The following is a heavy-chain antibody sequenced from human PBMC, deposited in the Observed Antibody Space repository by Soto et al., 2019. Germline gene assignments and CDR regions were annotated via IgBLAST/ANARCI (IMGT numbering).Heavy chain of an antibody. V-gene: IGHV1-18*01. CDR1: GYTFTSYG. Sequence: ASVKVSCKASGYTFTSYGISWVRQAPGQGLEWMGWISAYNGNTNYAQKLQGRVTMTTDTSTSTAYMELRSLRSDDTAVYYCASCSGGSCYRPSHAFEIWGQGTMGTVSS. J-gene: IGHJ3*02. D-gene: IGHD2-15*01. CDR2: ISAYNGNT. CDR3: ASCSGGSCYRPSHAFEI.